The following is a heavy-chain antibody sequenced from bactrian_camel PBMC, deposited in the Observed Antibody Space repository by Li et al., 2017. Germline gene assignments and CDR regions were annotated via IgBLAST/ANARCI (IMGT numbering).Heavy chain of an antibody. D-gene: IGHD2*01. CDR2: IHSNGTT. CDR1: GDTSLTVY. J-gene: IGHJ4*01. V-gene: IGHV3S55*01. Sequence: HVQLVESGGGSVQAGGSLRLSCAASGDTSLTVYMGWVRQAPGKEREGIAVIHSNGTTHYADSVKGRFTISKDHAKNTLYLQMDNLRPEDTAMYTRAAARFAGSWSQVPFFTYKGQGTQVTVS.